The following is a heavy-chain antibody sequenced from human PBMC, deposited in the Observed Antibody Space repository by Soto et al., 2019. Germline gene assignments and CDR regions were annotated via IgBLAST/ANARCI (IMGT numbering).Heavy chain of an antibody. D-gene: IGHD2-2*01. Sequence: EVQLVESGGGLVQPGRSLRLSCAASGFTFDDYAMHWVRQAPGKGLEWVSGISWNSDSIGYADSVKGRLTISRDNAKNSLYLQMNSLRAEDTALYYCAKGGQLLAEGGGYWGQGTLVTVSS. V-gene: IGHV3-9*01. CDR1: GFTFDDYA. J-gene: IGHJ4*02. CDR3: AKGGQLLAEGGGY. CDR2: ISWNSDSI.